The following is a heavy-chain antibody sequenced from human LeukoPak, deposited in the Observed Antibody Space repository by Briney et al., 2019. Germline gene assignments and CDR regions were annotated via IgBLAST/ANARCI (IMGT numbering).Heavy chain of an antibody. J-gene: IGHJ4*02. CDR2: IYYSGST. CDR3: ARDIAVAGTGIIGY. V-gene: IGHV4-39*01. CDR1: GGSISSSCYY. Sequence: PSETLSLTCTVSGGSISSSCYYWGWIRQPPGKGLEWIGSIYYSGSTYYNPSLKSRVTISVDTSKNQFSLKLSSVTAADTAVYYCARDIAVAGTGIIGYWGQGTLVTVSS. D-gene: IGHD6-19*01.